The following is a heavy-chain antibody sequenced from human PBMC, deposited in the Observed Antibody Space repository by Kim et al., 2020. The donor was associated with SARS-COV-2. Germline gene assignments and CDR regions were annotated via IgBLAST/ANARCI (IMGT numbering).Heavy chain of an antibody. Sequence: GGSLRLSCAASGFTFTKYWMHWVRQAPGKGLMWVSRISTVGSETAYSDSVRGRFTISRDIAKNTLYLQMTSLTAEDTAVYYCARDGLRTAYSPGAFDIRGARTMVTVSS. CDR2: ISTVGSET. V-gene: IGHV3-74*01. D-gene: IGHD3-9*01. CDR3: ARDGLRTAYSPGAFDI. CDR1: GFTFTKYW. J-gene: IGHJ3*02.